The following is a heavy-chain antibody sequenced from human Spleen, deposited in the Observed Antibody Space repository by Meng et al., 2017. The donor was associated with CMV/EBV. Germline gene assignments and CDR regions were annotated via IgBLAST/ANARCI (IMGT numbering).Heavy chain of an antibody. CDR1: GFTFSSYA. V-gene: IGHV3-23*01. D-gene: IGHD5-24*01. CDR3: AKSPLEMATRYFDY. CDR2: ISGSGGST. J-gene: IGHJ4*02. Sequence: GESLKISCAASGFTFSSYAMSWVRQAPGKGLEWVSAISGSGGSTYYADSVKGRLTISRDNSKTTLYLQMNSLRAEDTAVYYCAKSPLEMATRYFDYWGQGTLVTVSS.